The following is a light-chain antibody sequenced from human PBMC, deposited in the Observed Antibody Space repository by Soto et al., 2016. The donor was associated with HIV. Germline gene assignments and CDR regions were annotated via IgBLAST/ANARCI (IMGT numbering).Light chain of an antibody. J-gene: IGLJ2*01. CDR3: QAWDSSTGV. Sequence: SYELTQPPSVSASPGQTARITCSGDKLWEKYVSWYQQKPGQSPVLVIYQDTMRPSGIPERFSGSNSGNTATLTISGTQTMDEADYYCQAWDSSTGVFGGGTELDRP. CDR1: KLWEKY. CDR2: QDT. V-gene: IGLV3-1*01.